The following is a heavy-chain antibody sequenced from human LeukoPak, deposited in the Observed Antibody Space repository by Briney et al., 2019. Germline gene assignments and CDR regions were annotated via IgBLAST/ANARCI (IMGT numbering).Heavy chain of an antibody. CDR1: GFTFSSFA. Sequence: GGSLRLSCAASGFTFSSFAMTWVRQAPGKGLEWVSGFDGNGPNTYYADSVKGRWAISRDNSRNTLYLEMNSLRPEDTAIYYCAKPRTTGLGWAQFDYWGQGSLVTVSS. V-gene: IGHV3-23*01. CDR3: AKPRTTGLGWAQFDY. CDR2: FDGNGPNT. D-gene: IGHD2-8*02. J-gene: IGHJ4*02.